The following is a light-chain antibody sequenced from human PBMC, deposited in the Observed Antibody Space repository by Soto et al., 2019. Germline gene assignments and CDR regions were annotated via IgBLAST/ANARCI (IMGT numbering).Light chain of an antibody. J-gene: IGKJ4*01. CDR3: LTYNGPPLS. Sequence: DMQMTQSPSSLSASVGDRVTITCRASQGLGNYLAWYQQKPGKAPKLLLYSASSLQSGVPSRFTGSGSGTDFTLTISGLQREDVATYYCLTYNGPPLSLGGGTKVEI. V-gene: IGKV1-27*01. CDR2: SAS. CDR1: QGLGNY.